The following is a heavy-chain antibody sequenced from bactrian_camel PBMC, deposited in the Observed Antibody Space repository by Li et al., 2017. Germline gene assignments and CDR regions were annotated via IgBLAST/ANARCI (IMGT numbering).Heavy chain of an antibody. D-gene: IGHD1*01. CDR2: IDGDGRA. Sequence: VQLVESGGGSVQTGGSLRLSCAVSLNPTSDYCMGWFRQAPGKEREGVAAIDGDGRASYSESVRGRFAISRNNAQNTMYLQMNNLKPEDTGLYYCATDIAARCGANPSDYNYRGQGTQVTVS. CDR3: ATDIAARCGANPSDYNY. CDR1: LNPTSDYC. J-gene: IGHJ4*01. V-gene: IGHV3S53*01.